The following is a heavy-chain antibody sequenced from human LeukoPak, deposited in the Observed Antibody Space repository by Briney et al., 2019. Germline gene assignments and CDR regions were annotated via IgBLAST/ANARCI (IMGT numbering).Heavy chain of an antibody. CDR3: ARDIGTGAFDI. D-gene: IGHD1-1*01. CDR1: GGTFSSYY. CDR2: IIPMLGVV. V-gene: IGHV1-69*04. Sequence: SVEVSCKASGGTFSSYYMNWVRQAPGQGLEWMGRIIPMLGVVKNEQKFQGRVTIPADKSTTTAYMELSSLRSEDTAVYYCARDIGTGAFDIWGQGTMVTVSS. J-gene: IGHJ3*02.